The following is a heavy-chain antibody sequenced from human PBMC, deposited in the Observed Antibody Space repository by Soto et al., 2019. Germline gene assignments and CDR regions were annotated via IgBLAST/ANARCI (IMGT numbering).Heavy chain of an antibody. D-gene: IGHD2-2*02. Sequence: SETLSLTCTVSGGSISSGDYYWSWIRQPPGKGLEWIGYIYYSGSTYYNPSLKSRVTISVDTSKNQFSLKLSSVTAADTAVYYCARDQVVPAAILDYYYGMDVWGQGTTVTVCS. J-gene: IGHJ6*02. CDR1: GGSISSGDYY. CDR2: IYYSGST. CDR3: ARDQVVPAAILDYYYGMDV. V-gene: IGHV4-30-4*01.